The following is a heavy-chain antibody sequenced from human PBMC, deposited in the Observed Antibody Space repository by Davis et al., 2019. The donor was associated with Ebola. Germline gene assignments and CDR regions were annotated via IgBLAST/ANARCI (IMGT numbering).Heavy chain of an antibody. V-gene: IGHV3-7*01. J-gene: IGHJ4*02. D-gene: IGHD2-15*01. CDR2: IKEDGSAR. Sequence: GESLKISCEVSGFTFSGYWMSWVRQAPGKGLQWVANIKEDGSARYYEDSVKGRFTISRDNGRNSLYLQINSLRAEDTAVYYCARAGYCRGGTCTSPPLDYWGQGTLATVS. CDR1: GFTFSGYW. CDR3: ARAGYCRGGTCTSPPLDY.